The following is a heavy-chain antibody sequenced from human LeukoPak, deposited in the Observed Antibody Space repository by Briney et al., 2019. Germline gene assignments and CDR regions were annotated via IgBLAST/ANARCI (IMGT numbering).Heavy chain of an antibody. V-gene: IGHV4-34*01. CDR1: GGSFSGYY. D-gene: IGHD3-22*01. CDR2: INHSGST. J-gene: IGHJ4*02. CDR3: ARALGYYDSSGIGY. Sequence: SETLSLTCAVYGGSFSGYYWSWIRQPPGKGLEWIGEINHSGSTNYNPSLKSRVTISVDTSKNQFSLKLGSVTAADTAVYYCARALGYYDSSGIGYWGQGTLVTVSS.